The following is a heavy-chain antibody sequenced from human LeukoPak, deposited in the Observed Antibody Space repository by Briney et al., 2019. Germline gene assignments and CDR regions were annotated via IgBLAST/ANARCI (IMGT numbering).Heavy chain of an antibody. Sequence: SETLSLTCAVYGGSFSGYYWSWIRQPPGKGLEWIGEINHSGSTNYNPSLKSRVTISVDTSKNRFSLKLSSVTAADTAVYYCATSQYGPLPSGMDVWGQGTTVTVSS. D-gene: IGHD3-10*01. CDR1: GGSFSGYY. CDR3: ATSQYGPLPSGMDV. CDR2: INHSGST. V-gene: IGHV4-34*01. J-gene: IGHJ6*02.